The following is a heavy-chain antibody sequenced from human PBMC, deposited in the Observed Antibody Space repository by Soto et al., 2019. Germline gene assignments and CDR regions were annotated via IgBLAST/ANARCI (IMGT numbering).Heavy chain of an antibody. Sequence: GGLQRHPYPASGFTFSDYTMNWFRQAPGKGLEWVGVTRSKPHGGTTQYAASVRGRFTISRDDSKSIAYLQMNSLKTEDTAVYYCARDATTGYPLYWGQGTLVTVSS. D-gene: IGHD3-9*01. CDR2: TRSKPHGGTT. V-gene: IGHV3-49*03. CDR3: ARDATTGYPLY. J-gene: IGHJ4*02. CDR1: GFTFSDYT.